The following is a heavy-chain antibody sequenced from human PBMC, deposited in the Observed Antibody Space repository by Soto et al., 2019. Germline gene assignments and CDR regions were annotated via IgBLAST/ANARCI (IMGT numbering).Heavy chain of an antibody. V-gene: IGHV1-18*01. J-gene: IGHJ5*01. D-gene: IGHD2-2*01. Sequence: QGQLVQSGAAVKKPGASVKVSCTASGYTFTNFGVTWVRQAPGQGLEWMGWISAYTDDPNYAQKFQGRVTMTIDTYTSTDYLDLRRLTSDDTAVYYCARVIPGAEAWFDSWGEGTLVTVSS. CDR3: ARVIPGAEAWFDS. CDR2: ISAYTDDP. CDR1: GYTFTNFG.